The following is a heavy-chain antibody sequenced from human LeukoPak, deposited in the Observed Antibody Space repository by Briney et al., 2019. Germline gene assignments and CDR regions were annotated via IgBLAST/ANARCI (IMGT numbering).Heavy chain of an antibody. Sequence: SETLSLTCTVSGGSISSYYWNWIRQPAGKGLEWIGRIHTSGSTNYNPSLKSRVTMSVDTSKNKFSLKLSSVTAADTAVYYCARVICSGGSCRFDYWGQGTLVTVSS. D-gene: IGHD2-15*01. CDR1: GGSISSYY. CDR3: ARVICSGGSCRFDY. V-gene: IGHV4-4*07. CDR2: IHTSGST. J-gene: IGHJ4*02.